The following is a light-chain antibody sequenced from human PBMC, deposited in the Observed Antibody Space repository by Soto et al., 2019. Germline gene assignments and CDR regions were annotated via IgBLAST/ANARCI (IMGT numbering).Light chain of an antibody. J-gene: IGLJ2*01. Sequence: QSALTQPPSASGSPGQSVTISCTGTSGDVGGYYYVSWYQHHPGKVPKLIIYEGSKRPSGVSNRFSGSKSGNTASLTISGLQAEDEADYYCCSYAGSSTFGVFGGGTKLTVL. V-gene: IGLV2-23*03. CDR3: CSYAGSSTFGV. CDR1: SGDVGGYYY. CDR2: EGS.